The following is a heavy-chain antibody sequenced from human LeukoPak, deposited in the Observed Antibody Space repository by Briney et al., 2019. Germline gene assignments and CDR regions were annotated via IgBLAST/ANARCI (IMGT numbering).Heavy chain of an antibody. V-gene: IGHV3-7*01. J-gene: IGHJ4*02. CDR1: GFTFSSYW. CDR3: AREANARFDY. CDR2: ISQDGSEK. D-gene: IGHD1-1*01. Sequence: GGSLRLSCAASGFTFSSYWMSWLRQAPGKGLEWVAAISQDGSEKFYVDSAKGRFTVSRDNAKTSLYLQMNSLRAEDTAVYYCAREANARFDYWGQGTLVTVSS.